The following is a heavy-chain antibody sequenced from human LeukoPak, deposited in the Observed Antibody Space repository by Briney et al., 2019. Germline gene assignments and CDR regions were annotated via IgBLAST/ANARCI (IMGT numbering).Heavy chain of an antibody. V-gene: IGHV1-46*01. Sequence: ASVKVSCKASGYTFTNYYIHWVRQAPGQGLEWMGIINPSGSSTSYAQKFQGRVTMTRDTSTSTVYMELSSLRSEDTAVYYCAGGTTNTKGAFDMWGEGTMVTVSS. CDR2: INPSGSST. CDR3: AGGTTNTKGAFDM. CDR1: GYTFTNYY. D-gene: IGHD1-7*01. J-gene: IGHJ3*02.